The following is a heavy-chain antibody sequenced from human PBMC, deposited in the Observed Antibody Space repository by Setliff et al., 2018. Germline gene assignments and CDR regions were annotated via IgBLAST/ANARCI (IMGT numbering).Heavy chain of an antibody. CDR3: ARDPHFDS. J-gene: IGHJ4*02. Sequence: PGGSLRLSCAASGFTFSSSWMHWVCQAPEKGLEWVADIKCDGSEKYYVDSVKGRLTISRDNAKNSLYLQVNSLRAEDMTVYYCARDPHFDSWGQGTLVTVSS. CDR1: GFTFSSSW. V-gene: IGHV3-7*03. CDR2: IKCDGSEK.